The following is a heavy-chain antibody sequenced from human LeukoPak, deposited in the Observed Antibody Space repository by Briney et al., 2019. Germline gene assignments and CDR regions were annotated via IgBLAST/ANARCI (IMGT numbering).Heavy chain of an antibody. CDR3: ARGDSSGWQRGQFDY. CDR1: GGSISSYY. Sequence: SETLSLTCTVSGGSISSYYWSWIRQPPGKGLEWIGYIYYSGSTNYNPSLKSQVTISVDTSKNQFSLKLSSVTAADTAVYYCARGDSSGWQRGQFDYWGQGTLVTVSS. D-gene: IGHD6-19*01. V-gene: IGHV4-59*01. J-gene: IGHJ4*02. CDR2: IYYSGST.